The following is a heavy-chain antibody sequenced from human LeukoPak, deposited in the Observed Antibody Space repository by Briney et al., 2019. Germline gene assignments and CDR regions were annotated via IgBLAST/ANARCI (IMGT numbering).Heavy chain of an antibody. Sequence: PGGSLRLSCAASGFTFSNYNMNWVRQPPGKGLQWVSYISSSSNIIYYADSVKGRFTISRDNAKNSLFLQMNSLRAEDTAVYYCARTERGDYWGQGTLVTVSS. CDR2: ISSSSNII. J-gene: IGHJ4*02. D-gene: IGHD5-12*01. CDR1: GFTFSNYN. V-gene: IGHV3-48*01. CDR3: ARTERGDY.